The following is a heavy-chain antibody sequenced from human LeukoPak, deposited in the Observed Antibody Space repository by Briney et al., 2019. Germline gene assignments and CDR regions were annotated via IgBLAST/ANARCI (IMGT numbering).Heavy chain of an antibody. V-gene: IGHV4-61*02. Sequence: PSETLSLTCTVSGGSISSGSYYWSWIRQPARKGLEWIGCIYTSGSTNYNPSLKSRVTISVDTSKNQFSLKLSSVTAADTAVYYCARGYYDFTNYFDYWGQGTLVTVSS. CDR3: ARGYYDFTNYFDY. J-gene: IGHJ4*02. D-gene: IGHD3-3*01. CDR1: GGSISSGSYY. CDR2: IYTSGST.